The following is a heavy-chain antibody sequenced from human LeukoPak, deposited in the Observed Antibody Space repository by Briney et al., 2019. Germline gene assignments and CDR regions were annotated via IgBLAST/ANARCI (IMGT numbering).Heavy chain of an antibody. Sequence: GGSLRLSCAACGFTFDDYAMHWVRQDPGKGLEWVSLISGDGGSTYYADSVKGRFTISRDNSKNSLYLQMNSLRTGDTALYYCAKDNGMGDCDYWGQGTLVTVSS. CDR1: GFTFDDYA. D-gene: IGHD5-24*01. CDR2: ISGDGGST. CDR3: AKDNGMGDCDY. V-gene: IGHV3-43*02. J-gene: IGHJ4*02.